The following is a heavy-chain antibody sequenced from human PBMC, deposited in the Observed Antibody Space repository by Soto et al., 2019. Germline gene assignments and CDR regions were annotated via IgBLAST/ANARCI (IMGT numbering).Heavy chain of an antibody. D-gene: IGHD3-22*01. Sequence: VGSLRLSCAASGFTFSSSWMHWVRQTPGEGLVWVSLINSDGSGTGYADSVKGRFTISRDNAKNTLYLQMNSLRAEDTAVYFCARDYYYKPDYWGQGTPVTVSS. CDR2: INSDGSGT. CDR3: ARDYYYKPDY. J-gene: IGHJ4*02. V-gene: IGHV3-74*01. CDR1: GFTFSSSW.